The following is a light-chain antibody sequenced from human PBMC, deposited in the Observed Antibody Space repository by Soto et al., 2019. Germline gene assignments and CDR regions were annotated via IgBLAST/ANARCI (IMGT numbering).Light chain of an antibody. CDR1: QSIRND. CDR3: LQDYNYPFT. CDR2: AAS. J-gene: IGKJ5*01. V-gene: IGKV1-6*01. Sequence: IQMTQSPGARSASVGGRVSITCRASQSIRNDLGWYQQKPGKAPKLLIYAASSLQSGVPSRFSGSGSGTDFTLTISSLQPEDFATYYCLQDYNYPFTFGQGTRLEI.